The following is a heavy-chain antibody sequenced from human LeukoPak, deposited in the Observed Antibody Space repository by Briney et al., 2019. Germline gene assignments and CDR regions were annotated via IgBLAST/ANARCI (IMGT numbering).Heavy chain of an antibody. J-gene: IGHJ3*02. CDR3: AKDLLYSSSDDAFDI. CDR2: IWYDGSNK. V-gene: IGHV3-33*06. D-gene: IGHD6-6*01. Sequence: GRSLRLSCAASGFTFSSYGMHWVRQAPGKGLEWVAVIWYDGSNKYYADSVKGRFTISRDNSKNTLYLQMNSLRAEDPAVYYCAKDLLYSSSDDAFDIWGQGTMVTVSS. CDR1: GFTFSSYG.